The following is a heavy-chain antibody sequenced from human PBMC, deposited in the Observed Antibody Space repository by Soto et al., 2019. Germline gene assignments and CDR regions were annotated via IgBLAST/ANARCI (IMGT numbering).Heavy chain of an antibody. V-gene: IGHV1-69*01. Sequence: QMQLVQSGAEVRMPGSSVKVSCKASGGTFSTYSINWVRQAPGQGLEWMGGIIPLFGTTNYAQKFKGRVTITAGESTSTAYMELSSLRAEDAAVYYCARGANHGSSWYFWFDPWGQGTLVTVSS. CDR2: IIPLFGTT. J-gene: IGHJ5*02. D-gene: IGHD6-13*01. CDR1: GGTFSTYS. CDR3: ARGANHGSSWYFWFDP.